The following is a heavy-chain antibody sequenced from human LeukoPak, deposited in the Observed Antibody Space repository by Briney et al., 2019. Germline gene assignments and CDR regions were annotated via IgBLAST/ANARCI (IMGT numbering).Heavy chain of an antibody. CDR2: INHSGST. CDR3: ARGLDQYGSGSYYNDY. D-gene: IGHD3-10*01. V-gene: IGHV4-34*01. CDR1: GRCFSGCY. J-gene: IGHJ4*02. Sequence: SETLSLTCAVYGRCFSGCYWSWIRQPPGKGLEWIGEINHSGSTNYNPSLKSRVTISVDTSKNQFSLKLSSVTAADTAVYYCARGLDQYGSGSYYNDYWGQGTLVTVSS.